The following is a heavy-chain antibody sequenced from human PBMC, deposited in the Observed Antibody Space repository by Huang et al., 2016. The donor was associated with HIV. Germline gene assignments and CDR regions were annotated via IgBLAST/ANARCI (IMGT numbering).Heavy chain of an antibody. CDR1: RFTFSNYG. J-gene: IGHJ6*03. CDR3: ARDLWLRDLYYYYYMDV. CDR2: ISYDGSNK. V-gene: IGHV3-30-3*01. D-gene: IGHD5-12*01. Sequence: QVQLVESGGGVVQPGRSLRLSCAASRFTFSNYGMHWVRQAPGKGLEWVAVISYDGSNKYYADSVKGRFTISRDNSKNTLYLQMNSLRAEDTAVYYCARDLWLRDLYYYYYMDVWGKGTTVTVSS.